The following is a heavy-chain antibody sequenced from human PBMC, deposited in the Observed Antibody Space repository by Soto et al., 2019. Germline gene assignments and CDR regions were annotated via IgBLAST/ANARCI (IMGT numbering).Heavy chain of an antibody. CDR1: GFTFSGST. V-gene: IGHV3-73*02. Sequence: EVQLVQSGGGLVQPGGSLKLSCAASGFTFSGSTVHWVRQASGEGLQWVGRIRSKANDYATTYIASVKGRFTISRDDSRTTAYLQTSDLKTEDTAVYYCTGGYCTGGTCYSGYFQHWGQGALVTVFS. CDR3: TGGYCTGGTCYSGYFQH. CDR2: IRSKANDYAT. D-gene: IGHD2-15*01. J-gene: IGHJ1*01.